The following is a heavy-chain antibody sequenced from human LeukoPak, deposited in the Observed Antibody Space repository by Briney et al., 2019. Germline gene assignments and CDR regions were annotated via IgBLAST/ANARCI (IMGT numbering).Heavy chain of an antibody. CDR3: ARDRKGGDY. Sequence: GGSLRLSCAVSGFTFSTYLMSWVRQAPGKGLEWVANIKQDGSEKYYVDSVKGRFTISRDNAKNSLYLQMNSLRVEDTAVYYCARDRKGGDYWGQGTLATVSS. V-gene: IGHV3-7*01. CDR1: GFTFSTYL. CDR2: IKQDGSEK. D-gene: IGHD3-16*01. J-gene: IGHJ4*02.